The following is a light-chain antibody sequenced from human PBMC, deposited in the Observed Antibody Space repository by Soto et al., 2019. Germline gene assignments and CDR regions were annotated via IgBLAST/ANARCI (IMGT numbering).Light chain of an antibody. CDR2: GAS. V-gene: IGKV3-20*01. CDR3: QQYGSSPFT. J-gene: IGKJ5*01. Sequence: EIFLTQSPGTLSLSLGERATLSCMTSQTIGSTSLAWYQQKPGQAPRLLIYGASTRATGIPDRFSGSESGTDFTLTISRLEPEDFVVYYCQQYGSSPFTFGQGTRLEI. CDR1: QTIGSTS.